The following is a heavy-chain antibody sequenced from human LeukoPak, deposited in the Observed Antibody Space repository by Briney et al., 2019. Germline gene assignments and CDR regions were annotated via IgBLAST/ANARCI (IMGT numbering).Heavy chain of an antibody. Sequence: GGSLRLSCAASGFTFSSYAMSWVRQAPGKGLEWVSAISGSGGTTYYADSVKGRFTISRDNSKSTLYVQMNSLRAEDTAVYYCATVVAARQGTIDYWGQGTLVTISS. CDR3: ATVVAARQGTIDY. D-gene: IGHD6-25*01. J-gene: IGHJ4*02. CDR1: GFTFSSYA. CDR2: ISGSGGTT. V-gene: IGHV3-23*01.